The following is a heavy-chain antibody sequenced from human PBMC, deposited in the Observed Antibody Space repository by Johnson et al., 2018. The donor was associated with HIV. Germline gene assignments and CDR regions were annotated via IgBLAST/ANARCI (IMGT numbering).Heavy chain of an antibody. D-gene: IGHD1-26*01. CDR2: ISSNGGST. CDR1: GFTFSSYA. CDR3: AREGLIVGATLGAVDI. J-gene: IGHJ3*02. V-gene: IGHV3-64*01. Sequence: VQLVESGGGLVQPGGSLRLSCAASGFTFSSYAMHWVRQAPGKGLEYVSAISSNGGSTYYANSVKGRFTISRDNSKNTLYLQMGSLRAEDMAVYYCAREGLIVGATLGAVDIWGQGTMVTVSS.